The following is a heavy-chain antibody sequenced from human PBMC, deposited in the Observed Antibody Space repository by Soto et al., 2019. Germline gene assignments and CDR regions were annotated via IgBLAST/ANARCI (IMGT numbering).Heavy chain of an antibody. D-gene: IGHD3-22*01. V-gene: IGHV3-30*18. CDR2: ISYDGSNK. J-gene: IGHJ3*02. CDR3: AKFASSGYYTDAFDI. CDR1: GFTFSSYG. Sequence: GGSLRLSCAASGFTFSSYGMHWVRQAPGKGLEWVAVISYDGSNKYYADSVKGRFTISRDNSKNTLYLQMNSLRAEDTAVYYCAKFASSGYYTDAFDIWGQGTMVTV.